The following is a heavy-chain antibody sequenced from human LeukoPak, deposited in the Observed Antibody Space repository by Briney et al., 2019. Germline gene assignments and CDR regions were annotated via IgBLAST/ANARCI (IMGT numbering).Heavy chain of an antibody. V-gene: IGHV3-11*01. CDR2: ITSSGSTI. D-gene: IGHD3-10*01. CDR3: ARGGRYHSGSGTYYSRTFDI. CDR1: GFSFSDYS. J-gene: IGHJ3*02. Sequence: GGSLRLSCAASGFSFSDYSMSWIRQAPGKGLEWISSITSSGSTIYYADSVKGRFTISRDNAKNSLYLQMNSLRAEDTAVYYCARGGRYHSGSGTYYSRTFDIWGQGTMVTVSS.